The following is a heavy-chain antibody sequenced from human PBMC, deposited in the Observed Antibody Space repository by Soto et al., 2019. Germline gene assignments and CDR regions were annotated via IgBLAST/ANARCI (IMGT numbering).Heavy chain of an antibody. Sequence: SESLSLASTVAGASISIYYWGWIRHPQGKGRKWIVYIYYSGSTNHNPSHKRRETIPVDTPKNQYSLKLSPVTAADTAEYYGARDAKKLGRSSYGMDVWGQGTTVTVSS. J-gene: IGHJ6*02. CDR3: ARDAKKLGRSSYGMDV. CDR1: GASISIYY. V-gene: IGHV4-59*01. D-gene: IGHD6-13*01. CDR2: IYYSGST.